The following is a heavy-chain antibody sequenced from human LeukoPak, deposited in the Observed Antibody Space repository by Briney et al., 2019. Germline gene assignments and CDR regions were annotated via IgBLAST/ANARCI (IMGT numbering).Heavy chain of an antibody. CDR1: GGSISSSSYY. J-gene: IGHJ4*02. Sequence: SETLSLTCTVSGGSISSSSYYWGWIRQPPGKGLEWIGSFYYSGSTYYNPSFKSRVTISVDTSKNQFSLKLSSVTAADTAVYYCARRGGQYDYSIDYWGQGTLVTVSS. V-gene: IGHV4-39*01. CDR2: FYYSGST. CDR3: ARRGGQYDYSIDY. D-gene: IGHD4-11*01.